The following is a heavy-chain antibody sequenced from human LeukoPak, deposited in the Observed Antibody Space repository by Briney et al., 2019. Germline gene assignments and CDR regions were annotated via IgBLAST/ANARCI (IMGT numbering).Heavy chain of an antibody. CDR2: IKSETDGETT. D-gene: IGHD3-22*01. CDR3: TTVYSDSGGFYFNYCDY. V-gene: IGHV3-15*01. CDR1: GFTFSDHY. J-gene: IGHJ4*02. Sequence: PGGSLRLSCAASGFTFSDHYMSWIRQAPGKGLEWVGRIKSETDGETTDYAAPVKGRFTISRDDSKNTLYLQMNSLKTEDTAVYYCTTVYSDSGGFYFNYCDYWGQGTLVTVST.